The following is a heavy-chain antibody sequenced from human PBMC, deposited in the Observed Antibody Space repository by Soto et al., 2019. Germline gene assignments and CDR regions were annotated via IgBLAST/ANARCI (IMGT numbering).Heavy chain of an antibody. D-gene: IGHD3-3*01. J-gene: IGHJ4*02. CDR2: IYYSGST. CDR3: ARGHYDSPAHFDY. Sequence: SETLSLTCTVSGGSISSGGYYWSWIRQHPGKGLEWIGYIYYSGSTYYNPSLKSRVTISVDTSKNQFSLKLSSVTAADTAVYYCARGHYDSPAHFDYWGQGTLVTVSS. CDR1: GGSISSGGYY. V-gene: IGHV4-31*03.